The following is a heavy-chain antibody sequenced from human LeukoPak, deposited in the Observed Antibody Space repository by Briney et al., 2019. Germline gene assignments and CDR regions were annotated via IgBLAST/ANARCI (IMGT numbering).Heavy chain of an antibody. Sequence: SVKVSCKASGGTLSSYAISWVRQAPGQGLEWMGRIIPILGIANYAQKFQGRVTITADKSTSTAYMELSSLRSEDTAVYYCARDLFDYGSSGCPLYFDYWGQGTLVTVSS. CDR3: ARDLFDYGSSGCPLYFDY. J-gene: IGHJ4*02. CDR2: IIPILGIA. D-gene: IGHD3-22*01. CDR1: GGTLSSYA. V-gene: IGHV1-69*04.